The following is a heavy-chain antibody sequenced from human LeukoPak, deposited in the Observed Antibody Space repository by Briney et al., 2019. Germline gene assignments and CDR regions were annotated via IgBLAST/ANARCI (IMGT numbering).Heavy chain of an antibody. J-gene: IGHJ4*02. CDR1: GYSISSGYY. CDR2: IYHSGST. CDR3: ARGIAARPWDY. V-gene: IGHV4-38-2*02. Sequence: ASETLSLTCTVSGYSISSGYYWGWIRQPPGKGLEWIGSIYHSGSTFFSPSLKSRVTISVDTSKNQVSLKLSSVTAADTAVYYCARGIAARPWDYWGQGTLVTVSS. D-gene: IGHD6-6*01.